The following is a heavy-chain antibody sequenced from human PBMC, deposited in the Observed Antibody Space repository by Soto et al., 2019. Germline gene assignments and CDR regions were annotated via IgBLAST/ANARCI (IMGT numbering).Heavy chain of an antibody. J-gene: IGHJ4*02. V-gene: IGHV4-61*01. D-gene: IGHD6-19*01. CDR2: IYYSGST. CDR3: ARSGAGSGWL. Sequence: QVQLQESAPGLVRPSETLSLTCTVSGGSVSSGRYYWSWIRQPPGKGLEWIGYIYYSGSTNYNPSLKSRVTISVDTSMNQFSLKMSSVTAADTAVYYCARSGAGSGWLGGQGTLVTVSS. CDR1: GGSVSSGRYY.